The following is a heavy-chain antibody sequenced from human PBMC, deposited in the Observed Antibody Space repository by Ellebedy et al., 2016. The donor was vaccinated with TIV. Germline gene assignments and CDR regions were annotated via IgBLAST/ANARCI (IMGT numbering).Heavy chain of an antibody. V-gene: IGHV3-74*03. CDR3: ARAKAGTGSSDF. J-gene: IGHJ4*02. CDR2: INIDGTTT. CDR1: GLTFSSYW. Sequence: PGGSLRLSCAVSGLTFSSYWMHWVRQAPGKGLVWVSRINIDGTTTTYADSVKGRFTISRDNAKNTLYLQMNSLTADDTAVYFCARAKAGTGSSDFWGQGTLVTVSS. D-gene: IGHD3-10*01.